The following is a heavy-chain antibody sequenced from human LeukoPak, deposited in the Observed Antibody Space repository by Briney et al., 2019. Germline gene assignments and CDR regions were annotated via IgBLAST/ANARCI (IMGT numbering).Heavy chain of an antibody. V-gene: IGHV4-61*02. CDR2: IYTSGST. J-gene: IGHJ4*02. CDR1: GGSISSGSYY. CDR3: ARGNDY. Sequence: SETLSLTCTVSGGSISSGSYYWSWIRQPAGKGLEWIGRIYTSGSTNYNPSLKSRVTMSVDTSTNQVSLKLSSVTAADTAVYYCARGNDYWGQGTLVTVSS.